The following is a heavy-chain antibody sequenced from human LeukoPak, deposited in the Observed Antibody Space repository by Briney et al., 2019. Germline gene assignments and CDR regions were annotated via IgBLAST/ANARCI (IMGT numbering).Heavy chain of an antibody. D-gene: IGHD3-22*01. CDR2: IYYSGST. CDR1: GGSISSGGYY. Sequence: PSETLSLTCTVSGGSISSGGYYWSWIRQHPGKGLEWIGYIYYSGSTYYNPSLKSRVTISVDTSKNQFSLKLSSVTAADTAVYYCARVKSDSSGYYIDYWGQGTLVTVS. V-gene: IGHV4-31*03. CDR3: ARVKSDSSGYYIDY. J-gene: IGHJ4*02.